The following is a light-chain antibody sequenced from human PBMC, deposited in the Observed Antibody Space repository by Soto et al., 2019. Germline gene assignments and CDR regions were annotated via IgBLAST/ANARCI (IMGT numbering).Light chain of an antibody. CDR2: DVS. CDR3: EKYTNGPFS. CDR1: QGVTTK. J-gene: IGKJ5*01. V-gene: IGKV3-15*01. Sequence: EIVMTQSPATLSVSPGERATLSCRAGQGVTTKFAWYQHKSGQSHRLXIYDVSIRSTGVPARVSGTGSETDFTLTIRGLQSEDSALYLCEKYTNGPFSFSQGTGLEI.